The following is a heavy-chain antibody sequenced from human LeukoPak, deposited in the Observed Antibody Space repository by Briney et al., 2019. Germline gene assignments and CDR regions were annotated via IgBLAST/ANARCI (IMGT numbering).Heavy chain of an antibody. J-gene: IGHJ3*02. Sequence: PGGSLRLSCAASGFTFDDYGMSWVRQAPGKGLEWVSGINWNGGSTSYADSVKGRFTISRDNAKNSLYLQMNSLRAEDTALYYCARENYLYSSGYYGAFDIWGQGTMVTVSS. V-gene: IGHV3-20*04. D-gene: IGHD3-22*01. CDR3: ARENYLYSSGYYGAFDI. CDR1: GFTFDDYG. CDR2: INWNGGST.